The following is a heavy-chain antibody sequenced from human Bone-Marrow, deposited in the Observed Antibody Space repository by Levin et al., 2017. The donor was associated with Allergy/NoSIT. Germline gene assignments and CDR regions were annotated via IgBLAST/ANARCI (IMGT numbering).Heavy chain of an antibody. J-gene: IGHJ6*02. V-gene: IGHV1-8*01. D-gene: IGHD6-6*01. CDR2: MNPNSGNT. Sequence: ASVKVSCKASGYTFTSYDINWVRQATGQGLEWMGWMNPNSGNTGYAQKFQGRVTMTRNTSISTAYMELSSLRSEDTAVYYCARGFSIAARRRYYYYYYGMDVWGQGTTVTVSS. CDR1: GYTFTSYD. CDR3: ARGFSIAARRRYYYYYYGMDV.